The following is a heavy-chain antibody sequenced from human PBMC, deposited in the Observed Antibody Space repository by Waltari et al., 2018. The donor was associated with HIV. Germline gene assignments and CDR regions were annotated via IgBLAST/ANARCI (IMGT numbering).Heavy chain of an antibody. CDR2: INYGGST. D-gene: IGHD2-15*01. V-gene: IGHV4-34*02. Sequence: QVQLQQWGDGLLRPSETLSLTSAVYGGSFSGSHRTWIRHPPGGGLEGIGEINYGGSTNYNPSLKGQVTILTDTSKNSFSLIVTSVTAADTAVYYCARGPGGYCNGGNCFLGYLDYWGQGNLVTVSS. CDR3: ARGPGGYCNGGNCFLGYLDY. CDR1: GGSFSGSH. J-gene: IGHJ4*02.